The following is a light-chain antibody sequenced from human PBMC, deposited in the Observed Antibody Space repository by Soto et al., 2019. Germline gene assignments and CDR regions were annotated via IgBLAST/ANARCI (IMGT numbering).Light chain of an antibody. V-gene: IGKV3-20*01. Sequence: EIVLTQSPGILSLSPGERASLSCGASQSISSSFLAFHQQKPGQAPRLLIYGASSRATGIPDRFSGTGSETDSTLTISRLEPEDFAVYYCQQYDNSPITFGQGTRLEIK. CDR3: QQYDNSPIT. CDR1: QSISSSF. J-gene: IGKJ5*01. CDR2: GAS.